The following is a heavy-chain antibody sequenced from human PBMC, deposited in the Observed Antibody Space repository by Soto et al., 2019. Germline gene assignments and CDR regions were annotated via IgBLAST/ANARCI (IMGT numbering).Heavy chain of an antibody. CDR2: IYWDNDK. Sequence: QITLKESGPTLVKPTQTLTLTCSFSGFSLSTTGVGVGWIRQSPGKALEWLAIIYWDNDKRYSPYLNSRVTSTKDASQIQVGRKVTNRVPVDTGTYHCARALWCGEVHGGQGALDNVFS. D-gene: IGHD3-10*01. CDR3: ARALWCGEVH. V-gene: IGHV2-5*02. J-gene: IGHJ4*02. CDR1: GFSLSTTGVG.